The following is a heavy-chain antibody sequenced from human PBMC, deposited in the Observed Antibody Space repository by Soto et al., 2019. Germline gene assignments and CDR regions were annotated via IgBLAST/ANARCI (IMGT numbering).Heavy chain of an antibody. CDR1: GFTFSSYG. J-gene: IGHJ6*04. Sequence: GGSLRLSCAASGFTFSSYGIHWVRQAPGKGLEWVAVISYDGSNKYYADSVKGRFTISRDNSKNTLYLQMNSLRAEDTAVYYCANRHGPHPPGDVWGKGTTVTVSS. CDR2: ISYDGSNK. V-gene: IGHV3-30*18. CDR3: ANRHGPHPPGDV.